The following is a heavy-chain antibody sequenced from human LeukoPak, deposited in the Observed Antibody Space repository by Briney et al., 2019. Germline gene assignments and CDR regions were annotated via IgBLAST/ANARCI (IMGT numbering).Heavy chain of an antibody. CDR1: GGSISSSSYY. D-gene: IGHD1-26*01. Sequence: SETLSLTCTVSGGSISSSSYYWGWIRQPPGKGLEWIGSIYYSGSTYYNPSLKSRVTISVDTSKNQFSLKLSSVTAADTAVYCCAGSGSYLYYFDYWGQGTLVTVSS. J-gene: IGHJ4*02. V-gene: IGHV4-39*01. CDR2: IYYSGST. CDR3: AGSGSYLYYFDY.